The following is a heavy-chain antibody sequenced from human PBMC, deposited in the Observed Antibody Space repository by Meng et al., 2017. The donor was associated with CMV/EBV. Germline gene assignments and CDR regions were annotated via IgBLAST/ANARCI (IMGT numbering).Heavy chain of an antibody. CDR2: INSDGSST. V-gene: IGHV3-74*01. Sequence: GESLKISCAASGFTFSSYSMNWVRQAPGKGLVWVSRINSDGSSTSYADSVKGRFTISRDNAKNTLYLQMNSLRAEDTAVYYCARDGGVRSSSSSLHYYYGMDVWGQGTTVTVSS. J-gene: IGHJ6*02. CDR1: GFTFSSYS. CDR3: ARDGGVRSSSSSLHYYYGMDV. D-gene: IGHD6-6*01.